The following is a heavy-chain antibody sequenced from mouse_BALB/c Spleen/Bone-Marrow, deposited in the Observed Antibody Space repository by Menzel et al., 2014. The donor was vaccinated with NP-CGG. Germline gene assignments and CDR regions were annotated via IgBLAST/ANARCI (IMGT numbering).Heavy chain of an antibody. V-gene: IGHV5-12-2*01. CDR3: ARRSAATYYFDY. J-gene: IGHJ2*01. CDR1: GFTFSSYT. D-gene: IGHD1-2*01. Sequence: EVMLVESGGGLVQPGGSLKLSCAASGFTFSSYTMSWVRQTPEKRLEWVAYISNGGGSTYYPDTVKGRFTISRDNAKNTLYLQMSSLKSEDTAMYYCARRSAATYYFDYWGQGPTLTVSS. CDR2: ISNGGGST.